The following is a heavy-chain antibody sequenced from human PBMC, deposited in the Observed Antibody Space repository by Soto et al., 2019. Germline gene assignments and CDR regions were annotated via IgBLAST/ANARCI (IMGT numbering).Heavy chain of an antibody. V-gene: IGHV4-30-2*01. J-gene: IGHJ4*02. CDR2: IYHSGST. D-gene: IGHD2-21*02. CDR3: ARHLPYCGGDCYSLDY. Sequence: SETLSLTCAVSGGSISSGGYSWSWIRQPPGKGLEWIGYIYHSGSTYYNPSLKSRVTISVDTSKNQFSLNLSSVTAADTAVYYCARHLPYCGGDCYSLDYWGQGTLVTVSS. CDR1: GGSISSGGYS.